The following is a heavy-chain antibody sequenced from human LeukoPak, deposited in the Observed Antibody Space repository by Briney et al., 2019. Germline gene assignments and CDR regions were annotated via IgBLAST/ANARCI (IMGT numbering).Heavy chain of an antibody. J-gene: IGHJ3*02. Sequence: SETLSLTCTVSGGSISTRGDYWGWVRQPPGKGLEWIGHIYSSGSFKYNPSLKSRVTMSIDTSKNQLSLKLNSVTAADTAVYYCARSGGSSSGSLGLWYSDIWGQGTMVTVSS. V-gene: IGHV4-61*05. D-gene: IGHD6-19*01. CDR2: IYSSGSF. CDR1: GGSISTRGDY. CDR3: ARSGGSSSGSLGLWYSDI.